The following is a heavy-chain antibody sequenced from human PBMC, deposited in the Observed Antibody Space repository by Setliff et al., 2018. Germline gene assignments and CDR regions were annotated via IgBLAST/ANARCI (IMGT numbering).Heavy chain of an antibody. V-gene: IGHV1-18*01. CDR2: ISGYDGNT. CDR3: ARERIYDGSNYNGMDV. J-gene: IGHJ6*01. Sequence: ASVKVSCKTSGYTFSNYGVSWVRQAPGQGLEWMGWISGYDGNTKYAQNLHGRVTMTTDTSTTTAYMELRSLRSDDTAVYYCARERIYDGSNYNGMDVWGQGTTVTVSS. D-gene: IGHD3-3*01. CDR1: GYTFSNYG.